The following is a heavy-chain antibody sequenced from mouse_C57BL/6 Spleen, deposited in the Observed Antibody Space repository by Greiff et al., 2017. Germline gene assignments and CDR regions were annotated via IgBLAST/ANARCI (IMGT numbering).Heavy chain of an antibody. Sequence: EVKLMESGGGLVKPGGSLKLSCAASGFTFSDYGMHWVRQAPEKELEWVAYISSGSSTIYYADTVKGRFTISRDNAKNTLFLQMTSLRSEDTAMYYCARKYDGAMDYWGQGTSVTVSS. D-gene: IGHD2-14*01. CDR2: ISSGSSTI. CDR3: ARKYDGAMDY. CDR1: GFTFSDYG. J-gene: IGHJ4*01. V-gene: IGHV5-17*01.